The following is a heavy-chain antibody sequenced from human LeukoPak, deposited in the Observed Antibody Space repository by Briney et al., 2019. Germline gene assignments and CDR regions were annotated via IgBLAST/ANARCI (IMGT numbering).Heavy chain of an antibody. V-gene: IGHV1-69*13. J-gene: IGHJ5*02. Sequence: ASVKVSCKASGGTFSSYAISWVRQAPGQGLEWMGGIIPIFGTANYAQKFQGRVTITADESTSTAYMELSSLRSEDTAVYYCARGAPYQLLSNWFDPWGQGTLVTVSS. CDR1: GGTFSSYA. CDR3: ARGAPYQLLSNWFDP. D-gene: IGHD2-2*01. CDR2: IIPIFGTA.